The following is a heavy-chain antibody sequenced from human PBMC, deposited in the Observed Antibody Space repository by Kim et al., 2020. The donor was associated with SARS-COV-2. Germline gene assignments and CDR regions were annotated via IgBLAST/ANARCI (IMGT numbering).Heavy chain of an antibody. V-gene: IGHV1-18*01. Sequence: ASVKVSCKASGYTFTSYGISWVRQAPGQGLEWMGWISAYNGNTNYAQKLQGRVTMTTDTSTSTAYMELRSLRSDDTAVYYCARAPRFLGYNWFDPWGQGTLVTVSS. CDR2: ISAYNGNT. CDR1: GYTFTSYG. J-gene: IGHJ5*02. CDR3: ARAPRFLGYNWFDP. D-gene: IGHD3-3*01.